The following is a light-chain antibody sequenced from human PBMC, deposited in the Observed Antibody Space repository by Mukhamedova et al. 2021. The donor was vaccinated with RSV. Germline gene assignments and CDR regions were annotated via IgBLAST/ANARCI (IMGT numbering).Light chain of an antibody. Sequence: WYQRRVHGKAPKLLIYKASSLESGVPSRFSGSESGTEFTLTISSLQPDDFATYYCQQYNSYWTFGQGTRVDI. CDR3: QQYNSYWT. CDR2: KAS. J-gene: IGKJ1*01. V-gene: IGKV1-5*03.